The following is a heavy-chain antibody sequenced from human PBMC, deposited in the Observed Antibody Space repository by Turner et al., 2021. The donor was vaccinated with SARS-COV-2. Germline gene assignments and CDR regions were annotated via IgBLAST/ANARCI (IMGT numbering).Heavy chain of an antibody. CDR2: VKYGGNT. J-gene: IGHJ4*02. V-gene: IGHV4-39*02. CDR1: GDSLSSSKFY. D-gene: IGHD3-10*01. CDR3: STDLILVWFGKLQDPETKHLGS. Sequence: QLQLQESGPGLVKPSETLSLTCTVSGDSLSSSKFYWGWIRQPPGKGLEWIATVKYGGNTFYNPSLKSRVSISVDASKNQIFLNLTSVTAADTAVYYCSTDLILVWFGKLQDPETKHLGSWGQGTLVTVSS.